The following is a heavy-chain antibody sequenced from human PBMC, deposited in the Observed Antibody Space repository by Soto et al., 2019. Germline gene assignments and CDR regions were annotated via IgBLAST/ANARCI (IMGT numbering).Heavy chain of an antibody. J-gene: IGHJ5*02. V-gene: IGHV1-18*01. CDR3: ARVAARDILTALNWFDP. Sequence: QVQLVQSGAEVKKPGASVKVSCKASGYTFTSYGINWVRQAPGQGLEWMGWISTYNGNTDYAQKLQGRVTMTTDTSTTTAYMELRSLRSDDTAVYYCARVAARDILTALNWFDPWGQGTLVTVSS. CDR2: ISTYNGNT. CDR1: GYTFTSYG. D-gene: IGHD3-9*01.